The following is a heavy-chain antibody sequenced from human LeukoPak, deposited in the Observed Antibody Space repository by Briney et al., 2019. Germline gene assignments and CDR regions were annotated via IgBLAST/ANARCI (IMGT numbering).Heavy chain of an antibody. Sequence: GGSLRLSCAASGFTFSGYALSWVRQAPGKGLEWVSGISGSGGGSNYADSVRGRFTISRDNPKNTLYLQMNSLRAEDTAVYYCAKGPTVTSGHFDYWGQGTLVTVSS. CDR2: ISGSGGGS. D-gene: IGHD4-11*01. J-gene: IGHJ4*02. V-gene: IGHV3-23*01. CDR1: GFTFSGYA. CDR3: AKGPTVTSGHFDY.